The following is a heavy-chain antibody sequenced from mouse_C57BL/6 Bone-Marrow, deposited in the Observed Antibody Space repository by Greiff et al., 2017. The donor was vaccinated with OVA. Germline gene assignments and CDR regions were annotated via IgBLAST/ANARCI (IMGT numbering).Heavy chain of an antibody. D-gene: IGHD3-2*02. CDR1: GYTFTSYW. CDR2: INPSNGGT. J-gene: IGHJ2*01. Sequence: QVQLQQPGTELVKPGASVKLSCKASGYTFTSYWMHWVKQGPGQGLEWIGNINPSNGGTNYNEKFKSKATLTVDKSSSTAYMQLSSLTSEDSAVYYCARWGAQALYFDYWGQGTTLTVSS. V-gene: IGHV1-53*01. CDR3: ARWGAQALYFDY.